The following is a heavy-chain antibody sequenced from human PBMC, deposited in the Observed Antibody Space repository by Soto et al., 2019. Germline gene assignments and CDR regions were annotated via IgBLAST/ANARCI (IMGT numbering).Heavy chain of an antibody. Sequence: QVQLVESGGGLVKPGGSLRLSCAASGFTFSDYYMSWIRQAPGKGLEWVSYISSSGSTIYYADSVKGRFTISRDNANNSLYLQMNRLRADDTAVYYCPRDPGALTIFGVVYNWFDPWGQGTLVTVSS. CDR3: PRDPGALTIFGVVYNWFDP. CDR2: ISSSGSTI. D-gene: IGHD3-3*01. J-gene: IGHJ5*02. CDR1: GFTFSDYY. V-gene: IGHV3-11*01.